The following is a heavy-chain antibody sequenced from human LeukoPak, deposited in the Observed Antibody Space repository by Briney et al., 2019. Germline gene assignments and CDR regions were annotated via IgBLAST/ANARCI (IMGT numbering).Heavy chain of an antibody. CDR2: INHSGST. Sequence: SETLSLTCAVYGGSFSGYYWSWIRQPPGKGLEWIGEINHSGSTNYNPSLKSRVTISVDTSKNQFSLKLSSVTAADTAVYYCAREQLWPHYYYMDVWAKGPRSPSP. CDR3: AREQLWPHYYYMDV. V-gene: IGHV4-34*01. CDR1: GGSFSGYY. J-gene: IGHJ6*03. D-gene: IGHD5-18*01.